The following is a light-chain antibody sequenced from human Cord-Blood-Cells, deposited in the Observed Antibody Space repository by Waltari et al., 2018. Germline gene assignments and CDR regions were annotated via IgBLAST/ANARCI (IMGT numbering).Light chain of an antibody. CDR1: SSDVGGYNY. J-gene: IGLJ1*01. CDR3: SAYTSSSTLYV. CDR2: EVS. Sequence: QSALTPPASVSGSPGQSITIPCPGTSSDVGGYNYVSWYQQHPGKAPKLMIYEVSNRPSGVSSRFSGSKSGNTASLTISGLQAEDEADYDCSAYTSSSTLYVVGTGTKVTVL. V-gene: IGLV2-14*01.